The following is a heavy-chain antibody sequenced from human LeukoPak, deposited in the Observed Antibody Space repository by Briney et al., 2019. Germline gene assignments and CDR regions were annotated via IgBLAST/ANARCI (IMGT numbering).Heavy chain of an antibody. D-gene: IGHD6-6*01. CDR2: INHSGST. V-gene: IGHV4-34*01. Sequence: SETLSLTCAVYGGSFSGYYWSWIRQPPGKGLEWIGEINHSGSTNYNPSLKSRVTISVDTSKNQFSLKLSSVTAADTAVYYCARGSSSSDYWGQGTLVTVSS. CDR1: GGSFSGYY. J-gene: IGHJ4*02. CDR3: ARGSSSSDY.